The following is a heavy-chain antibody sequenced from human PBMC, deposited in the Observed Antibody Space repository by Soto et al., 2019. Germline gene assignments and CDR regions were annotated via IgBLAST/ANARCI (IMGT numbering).Heavy chain of an antibody. CDR3: ARGGEGRGGGSMDV. V-gene: IGHV3-30-3*01. CDR1: GFTFSSYA. CDR2: ISYDGSNK. J-gene: IGHJ6*02. D-gene: IGHD3-16*01. Sequence: QVQLVESGGGVVQPGRSLRLSCAASGFTFSSYAMHWVRQAPGKGLEWVAVISYDGSNKYYADSVKGRFTISRDNSKNKVYRQRKRRRAGDRAGYDGARGGEGRGGGSMDVWGQGTTVTVSS.